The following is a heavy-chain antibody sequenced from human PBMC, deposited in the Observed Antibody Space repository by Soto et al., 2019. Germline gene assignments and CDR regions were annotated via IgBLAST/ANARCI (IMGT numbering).Heavy chain of an antibody. J-gene: IGHJ6*02. CDR2: IWYDGIDK. CDR3: ARAAVTDYQYHGMDV. Sequence: LRLSCAASGFTFSTYGMHWVRQAPGKGLEWVAAIWYDGIDKYYAASVKGRFTISRDNSMNTVYLQMRSLRADDTAVYYCARAAVTDYQYHGMDVWRQGTTVTVSS. V-gene: IGHV3-33*01. D-gene: IGHD4-17*01. CDR1: GFTFSTYG.